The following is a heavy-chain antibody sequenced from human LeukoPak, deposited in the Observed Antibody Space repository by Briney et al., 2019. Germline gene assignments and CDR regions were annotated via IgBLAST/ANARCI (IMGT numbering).Heavy chain of an antibody. CDR3: ARALYDKYSSGWYPGYFQH. CDR1: GYTFTSYY. CDR2: INPSGGST. J-gene: IGHJ1*01. D-gene: IGHD6-19*01. Sequence: ASVKVSCKASGYTFTSYYMHWVRQAPGQGLEWMGIINPSGGSTSYAQKFQGRVTMTRDTSTSTVCMELSSLRSEDTAVYYCARALYDKYSSGWYPGYFQHWGQGTLVTVSS. V-gene: IGHV1-46*01.